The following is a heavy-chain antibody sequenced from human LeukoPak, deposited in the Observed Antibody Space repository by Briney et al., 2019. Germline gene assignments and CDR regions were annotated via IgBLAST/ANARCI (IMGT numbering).Heavy chain of an antibody. CDR3: AKDPEEDIVVVPAATRFDP. D-gene: IGHD2-2*01. CDR1: GFTFSSYA. Sequence: LGGSLRLSCAASGFTFSSYAMSWVRQAPGKGLEWVSVIYSGGSTYYADSVKGRFTISRDNSKNTLYLQMNSLRAEDTAVYYCAKDPEEDIVVVPAATRFDPWGQGTLVTVSS. J-gene: IGHJ5*02. CDR2: IYSGGST. V-gene: IGHV3-23*03.